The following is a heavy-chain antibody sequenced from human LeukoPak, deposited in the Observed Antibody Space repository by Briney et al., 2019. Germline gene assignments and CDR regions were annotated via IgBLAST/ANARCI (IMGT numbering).Heavy chain of an antibody. D-gene: IGHD3-10*01. J-gene: IGHJ3*02. CDR2: ISAYNGNT. Sequence: ASVKVSCKASGYTFTSYGISWVRQAPGQGLEWMGWISAYNGNTNYAQKLQGRVTMTTDTSTSTAYMELRSLRSDDTAVYYCARVVTYGSASYYFAGNDAFDIWGQGTMVTVSS. CDR3: ARVVTYGSASYYFAGNDAFDI. V-gene: IGHV1-18*01. CDR1: GYTFTSYG.